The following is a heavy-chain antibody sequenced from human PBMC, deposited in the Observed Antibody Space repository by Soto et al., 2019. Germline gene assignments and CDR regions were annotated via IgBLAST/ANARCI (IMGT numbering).Heavy chain of an antibody. J-gene: IGHJ6*02. Sequence: GESLKISCKGSGYSFAGYWITWVRQKPGKGLEWMGIIYPGDSDTKYNPSFQGQVTISADKSITTTYLQWSSLKASDTAIYSCAASIFYYGMDVWGQGTTVTVSS. CDR1: GYSFAGYW. CDR2: IYPGDSDT. V-gene: IGHV5-51*01. CDR3: AASIFYYGMDV.